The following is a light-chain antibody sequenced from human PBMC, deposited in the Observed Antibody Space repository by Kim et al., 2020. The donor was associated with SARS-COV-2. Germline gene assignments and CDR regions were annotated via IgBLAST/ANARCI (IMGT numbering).Light chain of an antibody. Sequence: PTATLTCPGNTNNVGNRGAAWLQQHQGHPPKLLSYRNNNRPSGISERFSASRSGSTASLTITGLQPEDEADYYCSAWDSALSAWVFGGGTKVTVL. CDR1: TNNVGNRG. V-gene: IGLV10-54*04. J-gene: IGLJ3*02. CDR3: SAWDSALSAWV. CDR2: RNN.